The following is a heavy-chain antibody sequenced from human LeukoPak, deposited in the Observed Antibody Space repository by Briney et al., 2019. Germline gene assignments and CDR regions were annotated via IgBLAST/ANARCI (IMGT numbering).Heavy chain of an antibody. J-gene: IGHJ4*02. V-gene: IGHV3-30*02. D-gene: IGHD3-9*01. CDR2: IRYDGSTE. CDR1: GFTFSKYG. Sequence: GGSLRLSCEVSGFTFSKYGMHWVRQAPGKGLEWVSTIRYDGSTEYYADSVRGRFTISRDNSGNTLFLQMNSLGAEDTAVYYCVRDTITYDIFTGSPDYWGQGTLVIVSS. CDR3: VRDTITYDIFTGSPDY.